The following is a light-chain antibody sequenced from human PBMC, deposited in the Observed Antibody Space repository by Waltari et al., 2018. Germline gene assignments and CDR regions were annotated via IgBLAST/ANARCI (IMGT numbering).Light chain of an antibody. Sequence: EIVLTQSPGTLSLSPGERATLPCRASQSVSGRYLAGYQQKPGQAPRLLIYDAISRGTGIPDRFSGSGSGTDFTLSINRLEPEDSAVYYCQQYDTSPQTFGQGTKVEI. J-gene: IGKJ1*01. V-gene: IGKV3-20*01. CDR1: QSVSGRY. CDR3: QQYDTSPQT. CDR2: DAI.